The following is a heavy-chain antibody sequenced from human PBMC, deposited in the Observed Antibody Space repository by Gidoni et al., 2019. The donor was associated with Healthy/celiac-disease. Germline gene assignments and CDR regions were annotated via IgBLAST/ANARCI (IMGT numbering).Heavy chain of an antibody. CDR2: IMCSGGST. D-gene: IGHD1-26*01. CDR1: GFTFSSDA. CDR3: AKGANYYFDY. V-gene: IGHV3-23*01. Sequence: VQLLESGGGFVQPGGSLRLSCAASGFTFSSDAMSWVRQAHGKGLEWVSAIMCSGGSTYYGDVVKVRVTISRDNSKNTLYLQMNSLRAEDTAVYYCAKGANYYFDYWGQGTLVTVSS. J-gene: IGHJ4*02.